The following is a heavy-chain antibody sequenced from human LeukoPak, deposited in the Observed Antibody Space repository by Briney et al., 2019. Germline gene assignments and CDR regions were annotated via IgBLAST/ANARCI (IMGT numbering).Heavy chain of an antibody. Sequence: PSETLSLTCTVSGGSISSSSYYWGWIRQPPGKGLEWIGSIYYSGSTYYNPSLKSRVTISVDTSKNQFSLKLSSVTAADTAVYYCARFHIMVVTAGLLDYWGQGTLVTVSS. CDR2: IYYSGST. V-gene: IGHV4-39*01. J-gene: IGHJ4*02. CDR3: ARFHIMVVTAGLLDY. D-gene: IGHD2-21*02. CDR1: GGSISSSSYY.